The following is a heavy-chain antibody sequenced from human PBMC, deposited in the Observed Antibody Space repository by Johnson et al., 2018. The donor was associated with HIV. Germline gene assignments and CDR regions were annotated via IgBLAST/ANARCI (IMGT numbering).Heavy chain of an antibody. Sequence: VQLVESGGVVVQPGGSLRLSCAASGFTFDDYTMHWVRQAPGKGLEWVSLISWDGGSTYYADSVKGRFTISKDNSRNTLFLHMNSLRADDTAVYYCAIGRGEFPRHAFDIWGQGTMVTVSS. D-gene: IGHD3-10*01. J-gene: IGHJ3*02. CDR1: GFTFDDYT. V-gene: IGHV3-43*01. CDR2: ISWDGGST. CDR3: AIGRGEFPRHAFDI.